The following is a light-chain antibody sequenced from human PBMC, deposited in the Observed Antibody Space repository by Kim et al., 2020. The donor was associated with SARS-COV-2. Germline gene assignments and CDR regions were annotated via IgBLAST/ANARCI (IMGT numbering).Light chain of an antibody. V-gene: IGKV1-27*01. CDR1: QDIAKY. CDR3: QKYDSAPWT. J-gene: IGKJ1*01. Sequence: ASVGDGVTITCRASQDIAKYLAWYQQKPGKVPKLLVYAASALKSGVPSRFSGRRSGTDFTLTISNLQPEDVATYYCQKYDSAPWTFGQGTKVDIK. CDR2: AAS.